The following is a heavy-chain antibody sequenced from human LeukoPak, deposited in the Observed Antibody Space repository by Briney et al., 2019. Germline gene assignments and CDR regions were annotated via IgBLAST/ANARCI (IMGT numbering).Heavy chain of an antibody. J-gene: IGHJ4*02. CDR1: GFTFTSSA. Sequence: SVKVSCKASGFTFTSSAMQWVRQARGQRLEWIGWIVVGSGNTNYAQKFQERVTITRDMSTSTAYMELSSLRSEDTAVYYCAAVGFTGTTGWVDYWGQGTLVTVSS. V-gene: IGHV1-58*02. CDR2: IVVGSGNT. D-gene: IGHD1-7*01. CDR3: AAVGFTGTTGWVDY.